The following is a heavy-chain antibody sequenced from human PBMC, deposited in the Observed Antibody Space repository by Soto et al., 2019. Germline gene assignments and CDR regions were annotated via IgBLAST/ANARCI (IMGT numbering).Heavy chain of an antibody. CDR3: ASDRGWLQLIFDY. J-gene: IGHJ4*02. D-gene: IGHD5-12*01. Sequence: SVKVSCKASGGTFSSYAISWVRQAPGQGLEWMGGTIPIFGTANYAQKFQGRVTITADESTSTAYMELSSLRSEDTAVYYCASDRGWLQLIFDYWGQGTLVTVSS. CDR2: TIPIFGTA. CDR1: GGTFSSYA. V-gene: IGHV1-69*13.